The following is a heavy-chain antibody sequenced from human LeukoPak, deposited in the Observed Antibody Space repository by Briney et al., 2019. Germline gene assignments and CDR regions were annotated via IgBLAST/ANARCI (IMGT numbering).Heavy chain of an antibody. CDR1: GFTFSSYA. D-gene: IGHD6-13*01. J-gene: IGHJ3*02. V-gene: IGHV3-23*01. Sequence: GGSLRLSCAASGFTFSSYAMNWVRQAPGKGLEWVSFISGSGDTTYYADSVKGRFTISRDSSKNTLYLQMNSLTAEDTAVYYCAKGLIAAAWDAFDIWGQGTMVTVSS. CDR3: AKGLIAAAWDAFDI. CDR2: ISGSGDTT.